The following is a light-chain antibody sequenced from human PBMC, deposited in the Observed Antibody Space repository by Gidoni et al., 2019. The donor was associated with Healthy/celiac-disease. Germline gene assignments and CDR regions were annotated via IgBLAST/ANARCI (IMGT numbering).Light chain of an antibody. V-gene: IGLV1-40*01. J-gene: IGLJ2*01. CDR1: SSNIGAGYD. CDR2: GNS. CDR3: QSYDSSVV. Sequence: QSVLTQPPSVSVAPGQRVTISCTGSSSNIGAGYDVHWYQQLPGTAPKLLIYGNSNRPSGVPDRFSGSKSGTSASLAITGLQAEDEADYYCQSYDSSVVFGGGTKLTGL.